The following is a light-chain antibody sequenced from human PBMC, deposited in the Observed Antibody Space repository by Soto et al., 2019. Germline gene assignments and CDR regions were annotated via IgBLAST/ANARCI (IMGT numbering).Light chain of an antibody. Sequence: DVVLTHTPLSSPVALGQPATISCRSSQSLVHANGNTFLSWLHQRPGQPPRLLIYDISKRFSGVPDRFTGSGAGTDFTLRISRLEAEDVGLYYCMQITHFPRTFGQGTKVDIK. CDR3: MQITHFPRT. CDR2: DIS. V-gene: IGKV2-24*01. J-gene: IGKJ1*01. CDR1: QSLVHANGNTF.